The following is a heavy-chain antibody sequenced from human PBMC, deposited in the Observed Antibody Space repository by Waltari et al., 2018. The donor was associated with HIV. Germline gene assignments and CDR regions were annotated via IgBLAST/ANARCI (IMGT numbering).Heavy chain of an antibody. V-gene: IGHV4-4*02. J-gene: IGHJ3*02. D-gene: IGHD1-26*01. CDR3: ARDSGSYYGRHAFDI. Sequence: QVQLQESGPGLVKPSGTLSLTCAVSGGSISSSNWWSWVRQPPGQGLEWIGEIYHSGSTNDNPSLKSRVTISVDKSKNQFSLKLSSVTAADTAVYYCARDSGSYYGRHAFDIWGQGTMVTVSS. CDR2: IYHSGST. CDR1: GGSISSSNW.